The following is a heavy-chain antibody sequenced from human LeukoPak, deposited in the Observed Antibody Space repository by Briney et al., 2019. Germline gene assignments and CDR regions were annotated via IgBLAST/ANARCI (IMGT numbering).Heavy chain of an antibody. Sequence: PGGSLRLSCAASGFTFSSYEMNWVRQAPGKGLEWVSYISSSGSTIYYADSVKGRFTISRDNAKNSLYLQMNSLRAEDTAVYYCAREDMGYCSGGSCYRAWFDPWGHGTLVTVSS. CDR3: AREDMGYCSGGSCYRAWFDP. CDR2: ISSSGSTI. CDR1: GFTFSSYE. D-gene: IGHD2-15*01. V-gene: IGHV3-48*03. J-gene: IGHJ5*02.